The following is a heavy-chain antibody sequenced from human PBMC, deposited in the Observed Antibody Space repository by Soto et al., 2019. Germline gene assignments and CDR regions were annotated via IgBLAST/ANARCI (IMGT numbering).Heavy chain of an antibody. CDR2: IIPIFGTA. V-gene: IGHV1-69*01. J-gene: IGHJ5*02. CDR1: GGTFSSYA. Sequence: QVQLVQSGAEVKKPGSSVKVSCKASGGTFSSYAISWVRQAPGQGLEWMGGIIPIFGTANYAQKFPGRVTITADESTSTAYMELRSLRSEDTAVYYCAREVGATLNWFDPWGQGTLVNVSS. CDR3: AREVGATLNWFDP. D-gene: IGHD1-26*01.